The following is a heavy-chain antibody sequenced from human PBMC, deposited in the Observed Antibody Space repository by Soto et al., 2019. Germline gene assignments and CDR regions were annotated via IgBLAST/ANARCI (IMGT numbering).Heavy chain of an antibody. J-gene: IGHJ4*02. CDR1: GGTFSSYA. V-gene: IGHV1-69*13. Sequence: SVKVSCKASGGTFSSYAISWVRRAPGQGLEWMGGIIPIFGTANYAQEFQGRVTITADESTSTAYMELSSLRSEDTAVYYCARGPSYHHEDYFDYWGQGTLVTVSS. CDR2: IIPIFGTA. CDR3: ARGPSYHHEDYFDY.